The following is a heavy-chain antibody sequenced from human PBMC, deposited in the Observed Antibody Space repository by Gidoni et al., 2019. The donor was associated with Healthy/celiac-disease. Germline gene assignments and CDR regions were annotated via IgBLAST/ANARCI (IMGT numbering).Heavy chain of an antibody. CDR1: AFTFSSDG. Sequence: QVPLVESGGGVVQPGRSLRPSFSASAFTFSSDGMHWVRQAPGKGLEWVAVISYDGSNKYYADSVKGRFTISRDNSKNTLYLQMNSLRAEDTAVYYCAKVSSSLGPLDYWGQGTLVTVSS. CDR3: AKVSSSLGPLDY. CDR2: ISYDGSNK. J-gene: IGHJ4*02. V-gene: IGHV3-30*18. D-gene: IGHD6-6*01.